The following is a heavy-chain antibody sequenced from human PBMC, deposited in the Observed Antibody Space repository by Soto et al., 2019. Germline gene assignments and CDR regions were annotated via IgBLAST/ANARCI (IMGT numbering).Heavy chain of an antibody. CDR1: GFDFEDYA. V-gene: IGHV3-43D*04. Sequence: PGGSLRLSCAAAGFDFEDYAMHWVRQVPGKGLEWVSLTNSDGTDSYYVDSVKGRFTISRDNAKTTLYLQMDRLRPEDTALYFCAKSLYYYVSSTLAHWAQRTRATDSS. CDR2: TNSDGTDS. J-gene: IGHJ4*02. D-gene: IGHD3-22*01. CDR3: AKSLYYYVSSTLAH.